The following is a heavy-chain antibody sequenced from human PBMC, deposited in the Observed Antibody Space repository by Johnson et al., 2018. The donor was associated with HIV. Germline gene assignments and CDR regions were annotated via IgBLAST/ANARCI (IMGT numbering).Heavy chain of an antibody. CDR1: GFTFTNYW. D-gene: IGHD6-6*01. V-gene: IGHV3-7*05. CDR2: IKQDGSEK. CDR3: ASGGQLVLDAFDL. Sequence: MQLVESGGGLVQPGGSLRLSCAASGFTFTNYWMSWVRQAPGKGLEWVANIKQDGSEKYYVDSVTGRFTISKDNAKNSLYLQMNSLRAEDTAVYYCASGGQLVLDAFDLWGQGTTVTVYS. J-gene: IGHJ3*01.